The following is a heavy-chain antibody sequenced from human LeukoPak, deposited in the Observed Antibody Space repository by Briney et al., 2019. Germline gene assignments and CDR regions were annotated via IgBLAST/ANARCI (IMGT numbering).Heavy chain of an antibody. J-gene: IGHJ5*02. CDR3: AKEQQGYCSGGSCSGFDP. CDR1: GFTFSNYV. CDR2: ISYDGSNK. Sequence: GGSLRLSCAASGFTFSNYVMHWVRQAPGKGLEWVAVISYDGSNKYYADSVKGRFTISRDNSKNTLYLQMNSLRAEDTAVYYCAKEQQGYCSGGSCSGFDPWGQGTLVTVSS. D-gene: IGHD2-15*01. V-gene: IGHV3-30*18.